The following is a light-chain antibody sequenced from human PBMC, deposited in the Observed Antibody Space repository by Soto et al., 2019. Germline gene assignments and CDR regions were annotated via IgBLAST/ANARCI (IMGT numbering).Light chain of an antibody. Sequence: EIVMTQSPATLSVSPGERATLSCRASQSVSSNLAWYQQKPGQAPSLLIYGASTRATGIPAKFIGSGSGTEFTLIISSMQSADFAVYYCHQYNNWPPWTFGQGTKVEIK. V-gene: IGKV3-15*01. CDR3: HQYNNWPPWT. CDR1: QSVSSN. CDR2: GAS. J-gene: IGKJ1*01.